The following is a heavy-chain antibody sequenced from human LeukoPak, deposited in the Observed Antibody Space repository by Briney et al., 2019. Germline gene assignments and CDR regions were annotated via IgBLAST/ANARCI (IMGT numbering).Heavy chain of an antibody. V-gene: IGHV4-30-2*01. Sequence: SETLSLTCAVSGGSISSGGYYWSWIRQPPGKGLEWIGNIYHSGSTYYNPSLKSRVTISVDRSKNQFSLKLSSVTAADTAVYFCARAFPFDDYGDPDAFDIWGQGTMVTVSS. D-gene: IGHD4-17*01. CDR3: ARAFPFDDYGDPDAFDI. CDR2: IYHSGST. CDR1: GGSISSGGYY. J-gene: IGHJ3*02.